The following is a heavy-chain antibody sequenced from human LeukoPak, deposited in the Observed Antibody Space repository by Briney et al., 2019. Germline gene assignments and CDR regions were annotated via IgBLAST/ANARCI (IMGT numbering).Heavy chain of an antibody. CDR2: IYTSGST. J-gene: IGHJ4*02. D-gene: IGHD2-21*01. CDR1: GGSFSSGSYY. Sequence: PSETLSLTCTVSGGSFSSGSYYWSWIRQPAGKGLEWIGRIYTSGSTNYNPSLKSRVIISVDTSKNQFSLKLSSVTAADTAVYYCARGGGDWGFHQSDYWGQGTLVTVSS. CDR3: ARGGGDWGFHQSDY. V-gene: IGHV4-61*02.